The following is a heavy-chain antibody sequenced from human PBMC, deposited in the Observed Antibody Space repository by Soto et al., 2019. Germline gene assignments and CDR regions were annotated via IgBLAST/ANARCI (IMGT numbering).Heavy chain of an antibody. J-gene: IGHJ3*02. CDR1: GYTLTELS. V-gene: IGHV1-24*01. Sequence: ASVKVSCKVSGYTLTELSMHWVRQAPGKGLEWMGGFDPEDGETIYAQKFQGRVTMTEDTSTDTAYMELSSLRSEDTAVYYCATRIAAAGIDAFDIWGQGTMVTVSS. D-gene: IGHD6-13*01. CDR3: ATRIAAAGIDAFDI. CDR2: FDPEDGET.